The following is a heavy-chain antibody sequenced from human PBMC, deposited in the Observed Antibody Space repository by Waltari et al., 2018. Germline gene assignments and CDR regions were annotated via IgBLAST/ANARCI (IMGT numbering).Heavy chain of an antibody. V-gene: IGHV1-8*03. CDR2: MNPNSGNT. J-gene: IGHJ4*02. CDR3: ARGVFGSYYGLCYFDY. D-gene: IGHD1-26*01. Sequence: QVQLVQSGAEVKKPGASVKVSCKASGYTFTSYDINWVRQATGQGLEWMGWMNPNSGNTGYAQKFQGRVTITRNTAISTAYMELSSLRSEDTAVYYCARGVFGSYYGLCYFDYWGQGTLVTVSS. CDR1: GYTFTSYD.